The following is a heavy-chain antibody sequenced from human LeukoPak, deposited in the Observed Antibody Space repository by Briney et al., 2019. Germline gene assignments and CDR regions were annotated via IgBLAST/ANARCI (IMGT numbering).Heavy chain of an antibody. Sequence: GGSLRLSCAASGFTFSSYGMHWVRQAPGKGLEWGAFIRYDGSNKYYADSVKGRFTISRDNSKNTLYLQMNSLRAEDTAVYYCAKDLSIGIAAAGPFDYWGQGTLVTVSS. J-gene: IGHJ4*02. CDR3: AKDLSIGIAAAGPFDY. CDR2: IRYDGSNK. CDR1: GFTFSSYG. V-gene: IGHV3-30*02. D-gene: IGHD6-13*01.